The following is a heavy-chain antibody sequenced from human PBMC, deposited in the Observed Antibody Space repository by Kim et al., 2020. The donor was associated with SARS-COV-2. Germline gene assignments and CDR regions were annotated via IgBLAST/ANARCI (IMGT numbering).Heavy chain of an antibody. CDR3: ARGSREYDSSGHYVH. CDR2: IIPIFGTP. D-gene: IGHD3-22*01. V-gene: IGHV1-69*13. Sequence: SVKVSCKASGGTFISYGFFWVRQAPGQGLEWMGGIIPIFGTPNYAQKFQGRVTIIADESTNTAYMELSSLRSEDTAMYYCARGSREYDSSGHYVHWGQGTLVSVSS. J-gene: IGHJ4*02. CDR1: GGTFISYG.